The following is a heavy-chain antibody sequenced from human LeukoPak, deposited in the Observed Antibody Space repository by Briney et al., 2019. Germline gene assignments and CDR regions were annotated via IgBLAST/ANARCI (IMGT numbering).Heavy chain of an antibody. CDR3: AKDRKDYYGSGSYRSSYSFDY. Sequence: PGGSLRLSCAASGFTFSSYAMSWVRQAPGKGLEWVSAISGSGGSTYYADSVKGRFTISRDNSKNTLYLQMNSLRAEDTAVYYCAKDRKDYYGSGSYRSSYSFDYWGQGTLVTVSS. CDR1: GFTFSSYA. CDR2: ISGSGGST. V-gene: IGHV3-23*01. J-gene: IGHJ4*02. D-gene: IGHD3-10*01.